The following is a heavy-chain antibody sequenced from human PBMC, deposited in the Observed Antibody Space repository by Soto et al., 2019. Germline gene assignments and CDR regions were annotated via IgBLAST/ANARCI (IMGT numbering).Heavy chain of an antibody. Sequence: SCAVSGFTFSSTWMNCVRQAPGKGLVWVSRITSDGGSTTYADSVKGRFTISRDNAKNTLYLQMNSLRAEDTAVYYCARDWYYSLDYWGQGTLVTVSS. V-gene: IGHV3-74*01. CDR3: ARDWYYSLDY. CDR2: ITSDGGST. D-gene: IGHD2-21*01. CDR1: GFTFSSTW. J-gene: IGHJ4*02.